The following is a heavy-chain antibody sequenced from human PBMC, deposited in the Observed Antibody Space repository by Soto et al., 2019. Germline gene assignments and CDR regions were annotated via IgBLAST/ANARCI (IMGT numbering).Heavy chain of an antibody. CDR3: ARNLAVAGYYYYYGMDV. J-gene: IGHJ6*02. V-gene: IGHV5-51*01. CDR2: IYPGDSDT. D-gene: IGHD6-19*01. Sequence: GESLKISCKGSGYSFTSYWIGLVRQMPGKGLEWMGIIYPGDSDTRYSPSFQGQVTISADKSISTAYLQWSSLKASDTAMYYCARNLAVAGYYYYYGMDVWGQGTTVTVSS. CDR1: GYSFTSYW.